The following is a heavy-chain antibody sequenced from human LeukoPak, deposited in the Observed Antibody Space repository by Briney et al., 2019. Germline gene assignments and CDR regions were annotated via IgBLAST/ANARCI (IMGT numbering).Heavy chain of an antibody. D-gene: IGHD3-10*01. Sequence: GGSLRLSCAASGFTFNNYWMSWVRQAPGKGLEWVANIKQDGSEKYYVDSVKGRFTISRDNAKNSLYLQMNSLRAEDTAVYYCARDQTYYYGSGTFDYWGQGTLVTVSS. J-gene: IGHJ4*02. CDR1: GFTFNNYW. CDR3: ARDQTYYYGSGTFDY. V-gene: IGHV3-7*01. CDR2: IKQDGSEK.